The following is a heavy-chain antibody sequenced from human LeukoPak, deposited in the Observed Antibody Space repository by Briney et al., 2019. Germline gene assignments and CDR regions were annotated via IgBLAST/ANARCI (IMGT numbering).Heavy chain of an antibody. CDR1: GLTFNNYW. CDR2: INTDGSST. CDR3: AAYDDSGYSKKYFQH. J-gene: IGHJ1*01. Sequence: GGSLRLSCAASGLTFNNYWMHWVRQAPGKGLVWVSRINTDGSSTNYADSVKGRFTISRDNAKNTVYLQMNSLRADDTAVYYCAAYDDSGYSKKYFQHWGQGTLVTVSS. V-gene: IGHV3-74*01. D-gene: IGHD3-22*01.